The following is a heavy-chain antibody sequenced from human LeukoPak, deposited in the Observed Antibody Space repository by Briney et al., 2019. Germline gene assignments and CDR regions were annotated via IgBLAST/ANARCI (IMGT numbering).Heavy chain of an antibody. CDR1: GFTFSSYG. Sequence: GRSLRLSCAASGFTFSSYGMHWVRQAPGKGLEWVALISYDGSNKYYADSVKGRFTISRDNSKNTLYLQMNSLRAEDTAVYYCAKNNIAAASGWFDPWGQGTLVTVSS. CDR3: AKNNIAAASGWFDP. D-gene: IGHD6-13*01. J-gene: IGHJ5*02. CDR2: ISYDGSNK. V-gene: IGHV3-30*18.